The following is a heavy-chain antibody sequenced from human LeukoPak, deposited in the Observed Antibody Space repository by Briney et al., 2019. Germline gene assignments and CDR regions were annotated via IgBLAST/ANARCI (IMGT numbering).Heavy chain of an antibody. Sequence: PSETLSLTCAVSGGSISSSNWWSWVRQPPGKGLEWIGEIYHSGSTNYNPSLKSRVTISVDKSKNQFSLKLSSVTAADTAVYYCARIRYDIWSGYYFDYWGQGTLVTVSS. J-gene: IGHJ4*02. V-gene: IGHV4-4*02. CDR2: IYHSGST. CDR1: GGSISSSNW. CDR3: ARIRYDIWSGYYFDY. D-gene: IGHD3-3*01.